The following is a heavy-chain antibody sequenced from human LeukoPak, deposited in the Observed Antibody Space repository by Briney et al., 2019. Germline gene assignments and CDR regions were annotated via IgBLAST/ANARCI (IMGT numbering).Heavy chain of an antibody. CDR2: ISASGGST. J-gene: IGHJ4*02. CDR1: GFTFSNYN. Sequence: VKPGGSLRLSCAASGFTFSNYNMNWVRQAPGKGPEWVSGISASGGSTYYADSVKGRFTISRDTPKNTLYLQMNSLRPEDTAVYYCAKTLKYSNSAIDYWGQGTQVTVTS. CDR3: AKTLKYSNSAIDY. V-gene: IGHV3-23*01. D-gene: IGHD2/OR15-2a*01.